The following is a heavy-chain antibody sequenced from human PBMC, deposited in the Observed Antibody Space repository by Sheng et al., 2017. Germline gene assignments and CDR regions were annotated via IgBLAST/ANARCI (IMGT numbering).Heavy chain of an antibody. D-gene: IGHD5-12*01. CDR2: IYYSGST. CDR3: ARYRGVATIMDGFEI. V-gene: IGHV4-59*01. Sequence: QVQLQESGPGLVKPSETLSLTCTVSGGSISSYYWSWIRQPPGKGLEWIGYIYYSGSTNYNPSLNSRVTISVDTSKNQFSLKLSAVTAADTAVYYCARYRGVATIMDGFEIWGQGTMVTVSS. J-gene: IGHJ3*02. CDR1: GGSISSYY.